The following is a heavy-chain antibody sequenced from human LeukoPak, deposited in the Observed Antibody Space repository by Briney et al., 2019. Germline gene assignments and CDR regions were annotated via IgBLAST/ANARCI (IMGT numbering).Heavy chain of an antibody. CDR2: INPNSGGT. CDR3: ARETETGYYDSSGYYTKAYVYFFDY. J-gene: IGHJ4*02. Sequence: ASVKVSCKASGYTFTGYYMRWVRQAPGQGLEWMGWINPNSGGTNYAQKFQGRVTMTRDTSISTAYMELSRLRSDDTAVYYCARETETGYYDSSGYYTKAYVYFFDYWGQGTLVTVSS. V-gene: IGHV1-2*02. D-gene: IGHD3-22*01. CDR1: GYTFTGYY.